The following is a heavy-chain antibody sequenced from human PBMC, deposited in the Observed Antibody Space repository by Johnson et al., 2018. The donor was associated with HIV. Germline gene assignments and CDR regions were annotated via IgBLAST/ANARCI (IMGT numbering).Heavy chain of an antibody. CDR1: GFTFSSYG. J-gene: IGHJ3*02. D-gene: IGHD1-26*01. CDR3: AKGRWEATTYDDAFEI. V-gene: IGHV3-33*06. Sequence: QVQLVESGGGVVQPGRSLRLSCTASGFTFSSYGLHWVRQAPGKGLEWVAIIWYDGSNKYYADSVKGRFTISRDNSKNTLYLQMNSLRAEDTAVYYCAKGRWEATTYDDAFEIWGQVTMVTVSS. CDR2: IWYDGSNK.